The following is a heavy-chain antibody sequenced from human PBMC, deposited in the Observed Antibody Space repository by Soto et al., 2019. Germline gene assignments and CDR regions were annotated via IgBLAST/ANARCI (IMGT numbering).Heavy chain of an antibody. D-gene: IGHD3-3*01. J-gene: IGHJ4*02. Sequence: ASVKVSCKASGYTFTSYGISWVRQAPGQGLEWMGWISAYNGNTNYAQKLQGRVTMTTDTSTSTAYMELRSLRSDDTAVYYCARDRPTIFGVVIIPTYFDYWGQGTLVTVSS. CDR1: GYTFTSYG. CDR2: ISAYNGNT. CDR3: ARDRPTIFGVVIIPTYFDY. V-gene: IGHV1-18*01.